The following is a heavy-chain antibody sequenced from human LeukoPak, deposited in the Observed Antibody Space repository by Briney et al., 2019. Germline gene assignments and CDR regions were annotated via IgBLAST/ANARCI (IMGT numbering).Heavy chain of an antibody. J-gene: IGHJ5*02. CDR2: IYTSGST. CDR3: ARESYDFWRTNWFDP. CDR1: GGSISRYY. Sequence: SETLSLTCTVSGGSISRYYWIWIRQPAGKGLEWIGRIYTSGSTNYNPSLKSRVTMSVDTSKNQFSLKLSSVTAADTAVYYCARESYDFWRTNWFDPWGQGTLGTVSS. D-gene: IGHD3-3*01. V-gene: IGHV4-4*07.